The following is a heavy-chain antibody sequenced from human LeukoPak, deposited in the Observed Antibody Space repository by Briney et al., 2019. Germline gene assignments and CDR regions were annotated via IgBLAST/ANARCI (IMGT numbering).Heavy chain of an antibody. Sequence: GGSLRLSCAASGFTFRSYAMSWVRQAPGKGLEWVSAITNNGGRTFYTDSVKGRFTISRDNSKNTLYLQMNSLRVEDTAMYYCARRDDFDIWGQGTLVTVSS. V-gene: IGHV3-23*01. CDR1: GFTFRSYA. CDR2: ITNNGGRT. CDR3: ARRDDFDI. J-gene: IGHJ3*02.